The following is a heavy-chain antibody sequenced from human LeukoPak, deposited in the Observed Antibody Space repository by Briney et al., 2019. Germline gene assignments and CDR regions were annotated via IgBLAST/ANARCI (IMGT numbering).Heavy chain of an antibody. Sequence: GESLKLSCKGSGYSFTNFWIGWVRQMPGKGLEWMGVIYPGDSDTIYSPSIQGQVTISADKSISIAYLQWSSLEASDTAMYYCARQGTNYYGSGSYFNHWGQGTLVTVSS. CDR1: GYSFTNFW. V-gene: IGHV5-51*01. CDR2: IYPGDSDT. CDR3: ARQGTNYYGSGSYFNH. D-gene: IGHD3-10*01. J-gene: IGHJ4*02.